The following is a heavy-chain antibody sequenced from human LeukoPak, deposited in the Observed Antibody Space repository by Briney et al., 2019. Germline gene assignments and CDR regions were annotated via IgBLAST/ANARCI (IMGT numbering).Heavy chain of an antibody. V-gene: IGHV4-59*01. CDR2: IYYSGST. J-gene: IGHJ3*02. Sequence: SETLSLTCAVYGGSFSGYYWSWIRQPPGKGLEWIGYIYYSGSTNYNPSLKSRVTISVDTSKNQFSLKLSSVTAADTAVYYCAIRREYDSSGYDAFDIWGQGTMVTVSS. D-gene: IGHD3-22*01. CDR3: AIRREYDSSGYDAFDI. CDR1: GGSFSGYY.